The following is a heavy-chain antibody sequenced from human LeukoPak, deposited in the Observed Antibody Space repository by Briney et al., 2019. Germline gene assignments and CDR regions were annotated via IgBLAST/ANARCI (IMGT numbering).Heavy chain of an antibody. CDR3: ARSYRSYYGSGIRWFDP. J-gene: IGHJ5*02. V-gene: IGHV4-34*01. Sequence: KPSETLSLTCAVYGGSFSGYYWSWIRQPPGKGLEWIGEINHSGSTNYNPSLKSRVTISVDTSKNQFSLKLSSVTAADTAVYYCARSYRSYYGSGIRWFDPWGQGTLVTVSS. CDR1: GGSFSGYY. D-gene: IGHD3-10*01. CDR2: INHSGST.